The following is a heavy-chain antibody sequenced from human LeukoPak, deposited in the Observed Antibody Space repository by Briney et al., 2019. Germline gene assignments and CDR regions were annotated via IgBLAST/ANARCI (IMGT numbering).Heavy chain of an antibody. D-gene: IGHD2-8*01. CDR1: GYTFSRFG. CDR2: ISGYDGNT. J-gene: IGHJ5*02. V-gene: IGHV1-18*01. CDR3: ARESSNGWFDP. Sequence: ASVKVSCKTSGYTFSRFGISWVRQAPGQGLEWMGWISGYDGNTNYPQRLQGRVTIATDTSTSTAYMELRHLRSDDTAVYYCARESSNGWFDPWGQGTLVTVSS.